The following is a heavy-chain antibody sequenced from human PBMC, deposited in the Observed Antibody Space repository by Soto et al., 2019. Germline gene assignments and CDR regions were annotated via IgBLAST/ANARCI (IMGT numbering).Heavy chain of an antibody. D-gene: IGHD3-10*01. V-gene: IGHV1-2*02. J-gene: IGHJ4*02. Sequence: QVRLVQSGAEMKKPGASVKVSCEASGYTFTAYYIHWVRQAPGQGLEWMGWINPNGGGTKYAQKFQGRVTMTRDTSINTAYMELTRLTSDDTAVYYCARAVHTMIQGVRFRVDQWGQGTLVTVSS. CDR2: INPNGGGT. CDR3: ARAVHTMIQGVRFRVDQ. CDR1: GYTFTAYY.